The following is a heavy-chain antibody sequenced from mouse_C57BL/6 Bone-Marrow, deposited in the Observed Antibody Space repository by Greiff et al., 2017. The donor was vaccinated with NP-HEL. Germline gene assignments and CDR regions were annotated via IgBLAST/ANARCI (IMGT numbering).Heavy chain of an antibody. CDR3: ARRGYYYGSSLYWYFDV. CDR1: GFTFSSYG. J-gene: IGHJ1*03. D-gene: IGHD1-1*01. CDR2: ISSGGSYT. V-gene: IGHV5-6*02. Sequence: EVNVVESGGDLVKPGGSLKLSCAASGFTFSSYGMSWVRQTPDKRLEWVATISSGGSYTYYPDSVKGRFTISRDNAKNTLYLQMSSLKSEDTAMYYCARRGYYYGSSLYWYFDVWGTGTTVTVSS.